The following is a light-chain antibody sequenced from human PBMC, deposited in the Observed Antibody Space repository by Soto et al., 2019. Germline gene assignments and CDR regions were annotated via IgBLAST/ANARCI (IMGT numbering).Light chain of an antibody. CDR1: QSISSW. J-gene: IGKJ1*01. V-gene: IGKV1-5*03. Sequence: DIQMTQSPSTLCASAGDRVTITCRASQSISSWLAWYQQKPGKAPKLLIYKASSLESGVPSRFSGSGSGTEFTLTISSLQPDDFATYYCQQYNSYWTFGQGTKVDIK. CDR2: KAS. CDR3: QQYNSYWT.